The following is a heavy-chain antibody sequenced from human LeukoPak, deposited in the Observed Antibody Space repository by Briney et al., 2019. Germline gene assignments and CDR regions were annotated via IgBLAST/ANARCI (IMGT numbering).Heavy chain of an antibody. V-gene: IGHV4-61*02. CDR1: GGSISSGSYY. D-gene: IGHD1-26*01. Sequence: PSQTLSLTCTVSGGSISSGSYYWGWIRQPAGKGLEWIGRIYTSGSTNYNPSLKSRVTISVDTSKNQFSLKLSSVTAADTAVYYCATQRSIVGASYSFDYWGQGTLVTVSS. CDR2: IYTSGST. CDR3: ATQRSIVGASYSFDY. J-gene: IGHJ4*02.